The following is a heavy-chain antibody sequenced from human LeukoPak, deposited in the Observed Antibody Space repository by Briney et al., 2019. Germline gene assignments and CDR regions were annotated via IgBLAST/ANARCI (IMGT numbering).Heavy chain of an antibody. CDR2: ISHDGAFI. D-gene: IGHD5-18*01. J-gene: IGHJ5*02. V-gene: IGHV3-30-3*01. Sequence: GGSLRLSCAASGFFFFGYSMVWVRHAPGKGLDWLTSISHDGAFIYYVESVKGRFTISRDDPKNTLSLQMNSLTPEDTAVYFCARIGFGYTFGGGFDPWGQGNLVTVSS. CDR3: ARIGFGYTFGGGFDP. CDR1: GFFFFGYS.